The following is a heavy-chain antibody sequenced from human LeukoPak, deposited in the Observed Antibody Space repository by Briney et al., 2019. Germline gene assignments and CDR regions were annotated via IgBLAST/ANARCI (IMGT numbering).Heavy chain of an antibody. D-gene: IGHD3-10*01. V-gene: IGHV1-18*01. CDR2: ISVFTGNT. CDR1: GYTFSHFD. CDR3: ARYGSGSSYDY. J-gene: IGHJ4*02. Sequence: ASVKVSCKASGYTFSHFDIGWVRRAPGQGLEWLGWISVFTGNTNYAQKVQGRATVTTDASTSTTLMELGSLRYDDTAVYYCARYGSGSSYDYWGQGTLVTVSS.